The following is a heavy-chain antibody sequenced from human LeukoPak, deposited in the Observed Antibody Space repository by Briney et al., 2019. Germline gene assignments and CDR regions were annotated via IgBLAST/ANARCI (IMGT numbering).Heavy chain of an antibody. CDR3: ARVDCSSTSCPRQLAKRYFDY. D-gene: IGHD2-2*01. CDR1: GFTFSSYW. J-gene: IGHJ4*02. CDR2: IKQDGSEK. Sequence: PGGSLRLSCAASGFTFSSYWMSWVRQAPGKGLEWVANIKQDGSEKYYVDSVKGRFTISRDNAKNSLYLQMNSLRAEDTAVYYCARVDCSSTSCPRQLAKRYFDYWGQGTLVTVSS. V-gene: IGHV3-7*01.